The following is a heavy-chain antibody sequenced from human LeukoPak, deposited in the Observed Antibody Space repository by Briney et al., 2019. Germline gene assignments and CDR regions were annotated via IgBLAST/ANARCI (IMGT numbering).Heavy chain of an antibody. V-gene: IGHV3-23*01. CDR2: ISGSGGST. CDR3: AKELGYYYDSSGYSNGYFDY. J-gene: IGHJ4*02. CDR1: GFTFSSYG. Sequence: PGGSLRLSCAASGFTFSSYGMSWVRQAPGKGLEWVSAISGSGGSTYYADSVKGRFTISRDNSKNTLYLQMNSLRAEDTAVYYCAKELGYYYDSSGYSNGYFDYWGQGTLVTVSS. D-gene: IGHD3-22*01.